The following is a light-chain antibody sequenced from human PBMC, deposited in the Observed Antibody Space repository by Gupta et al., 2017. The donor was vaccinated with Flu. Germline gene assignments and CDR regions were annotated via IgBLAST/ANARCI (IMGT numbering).Light chain of an antibody. CDR2: DAS. Sequence: TLSLSPRERATLSCRASQSVSSYLAWYQQKPGQAPRLLIYDASNRATGIPARFSGSGSGTDFTLTISSLEPEDFAVYYCQQRSNWPLGITFGQGTRLEIK. J-gene: IGKJ5*01. CDR3: QQRSNWPLGIT. CDR1: QSVSSY. V-gene: IGKV3-11*01.